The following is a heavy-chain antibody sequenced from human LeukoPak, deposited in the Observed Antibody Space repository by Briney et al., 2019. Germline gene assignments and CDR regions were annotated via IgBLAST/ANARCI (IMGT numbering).Heavy chain of an antibody. CDR2: IYYSGST. CDR1: GGSISSYY. CDR3: ARRLDDFWSGYAFDI. D-gene: IGHD3-3*01. Sequence: SETLSLTCTVSGGSISSYYWSWIRQPPGKGLEWIGYIYYSGSTNYNPSLKSRVTISVDRSKNQFSLKLSSVTAADTAVYYCARRLDDFWSGYAFDIWGQGTMVTVSS. V-gene: IGHV4-59*12. J-gene: IGHJ3*02.